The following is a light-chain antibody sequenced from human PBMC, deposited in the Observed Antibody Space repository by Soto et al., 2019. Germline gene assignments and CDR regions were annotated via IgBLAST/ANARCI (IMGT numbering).Light chain of an antibody. V-gene: IGKV3-20*01. CDR2: DAS. CDR1: QRISSNS. J-gene: IGKJ1*01. CDR3: QQRGGSPPTWT. Sequence: EIWLTQSPGTRSLSPGERATLSCRASQRISSNSLAWYQQKPGQAPRPLIYDASNRATGIPDRFSGSGSGTDFTLTISRLEPEDFAVYYCQQRGGSPPTWTFGQGPKVDIK.